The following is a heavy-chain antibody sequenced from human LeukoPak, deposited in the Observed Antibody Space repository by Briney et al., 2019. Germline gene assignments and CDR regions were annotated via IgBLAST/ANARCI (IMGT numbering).Heavy chain of an antibody. V-gene: IGHV4-30-4*01. Sequence: SETLSLTCTVSGGSISSGDYYWSWIRQPPGKGLEWIGYIYYSGSTYYNPSLKSRVSISLDTSKNQFSLKLSSVTAADTAMYYCVRDYGNNWFDPWGQGTLVTVSA. CDR3: VRDYGNNWFDP. D-gene: IGHD4-17*01. CDR2: IYYSGST. J-gene: IGHJ5*02. CDR1: GGSISSGDYY.